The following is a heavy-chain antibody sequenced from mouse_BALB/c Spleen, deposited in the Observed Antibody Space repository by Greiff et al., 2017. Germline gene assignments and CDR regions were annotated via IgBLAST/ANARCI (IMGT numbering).Heavy chain of an antibody. CDR1: GFSLTSYG. D-gene: IGHD2-4*01. V-gene: IGHV2-9*02. CDR3: ARDQGDYDVYAMDY. Sequence: QVQLKESGPGLVAPSQSLSITCTVSGFSLTSYGVHWVRQPPGKGLEWLGVIWAGGSTNYNSALMSRLSISKDNSKSQVFLKMNSLQTDDTAMYYCARDQGDYDVYAMDYWGQGTSVTVSS. J-gene: IGHJ4*01. CDR2: IWAGGST.